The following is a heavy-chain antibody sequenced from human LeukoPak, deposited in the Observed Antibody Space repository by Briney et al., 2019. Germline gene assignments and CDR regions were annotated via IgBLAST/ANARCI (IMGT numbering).Heavy chain of an antibody. Sequence: GGSLRLSCAASGFTFSSYGMHWVRQAPGKGLEWVAFIRYDGSNKYYADPVKGRFTISRDNSKNTLYLQTNSLRAEDTAVYYCAKNRHDILTGSLHYWGQGTLVTVSS. CDR1: GFTFSSYG. CDR2: IRYDGSNK. CDR3: AKNRHDILTGSLHY. J-gene: IGHJ4*02. D-gene: IGHD3-9*01. V-gene: IGHV3-30*02.